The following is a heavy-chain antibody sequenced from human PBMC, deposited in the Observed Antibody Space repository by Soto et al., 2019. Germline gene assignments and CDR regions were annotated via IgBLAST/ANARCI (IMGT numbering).Heavy chain of an antibody. CDR1: GGTFSSYA. Sequence: QVQLVQSGAEVKKPGSSVKVSCKASGGTFSSYAISWVRQAPGQGLEWMGGIIPIFGTANYAQKFQGRVTITADESTSTAYMDLSSLRSEDTAVYYWAREGASGSHIGYWGQGTLVTVSS. CDR2: IIPIFGTA. D-gene: IGHD3-22*01. J-gene: IGHJ4*02. V-gene: IGHV1-69*01. CDR3: AREGASGSHIGY.